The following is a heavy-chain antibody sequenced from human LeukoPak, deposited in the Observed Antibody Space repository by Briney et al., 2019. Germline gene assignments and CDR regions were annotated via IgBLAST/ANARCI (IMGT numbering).Heavy chain of an antibody. D-gene: IGHD3-9*01. J-gene: IGHJ4*02. V-gene: IGHV3-30*02. CDR3: AKAHYDILTGPTGGGDY. CDR1: GFTFSSYG. CDR2: IRYDGSNK. Sequence: GGSLRLSCAASGFTFSSYGMHWVRQAPGKGLEWVAFIRYDGSNKYYADSVKGRFTISRDNSKNTLYLQMNSLRAEDTAVYYCAKAHYDILTGPTGGGDYRGQGTLVTVSS.